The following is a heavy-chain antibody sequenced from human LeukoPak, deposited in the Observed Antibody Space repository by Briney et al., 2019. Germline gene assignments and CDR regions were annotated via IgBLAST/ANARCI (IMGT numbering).Heavy chain of an antibody. CDR1: GFTFSSYW. D-gene: IGHD6-13*01. CDR2: IKQDGSEK. J-gene: IGHJ4*02. CDR3: ARDGIAAAVSSDY. V-gene: IGHV3-7*01. Sequence: GGSLRLSCAASGFTFSSYWMSWVRQAPGKGLEWVANIKQDGSEKYYVDSVKGRFTISRDNDKNSLYLQMNSLRAEDTAVYYCARDGIAAAVSSDYWGQGTLVTVSS.